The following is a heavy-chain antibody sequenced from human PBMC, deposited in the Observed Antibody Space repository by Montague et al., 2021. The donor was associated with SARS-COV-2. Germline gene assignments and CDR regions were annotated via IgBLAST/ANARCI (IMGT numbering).Heavy chain of an antibody. CDR3: ARQKMGSVTIFGVVMHDRWFDP. CDR1: GGSISSSSYY. CDR2: IYYSGST. D-gene: IGHD3-3*01. V-gene: IGHV4-39*01. Sequence: SETLSLTCTVSGGSISSSSYYWGWIRQPPGKGLEWIGNIYYSGSTYYNPSPKSRVTISVDTSKNQFSLKLSSVTAADTAVYYCARQKMGSVTIFGVVMHDRWFDPRGQGTLVTVSS. J-gene: IGHJ5*02.